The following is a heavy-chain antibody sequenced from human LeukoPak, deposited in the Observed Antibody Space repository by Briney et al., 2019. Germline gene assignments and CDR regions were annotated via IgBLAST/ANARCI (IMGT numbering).Heavy chain of an antibody. J-gene: IGHJ6*02. CDR1: DGSISSYF. V-gene: IGHV4-30-4*01. Sequence: PSEGLSHTCTVPDGSISSYFWSWIRQPPGNGLESIGSISSSGGTYYNPSLKGRITIAVDTSKNQFSLKLSSVTAADTAVYYCARVWSSYGSETYYTLDVWGQGTTVAVSS. CDR2: ISSSGGT. D-gene: IGHD3-10*01. CDR3: ARVWSSYGSETYYTLDV.